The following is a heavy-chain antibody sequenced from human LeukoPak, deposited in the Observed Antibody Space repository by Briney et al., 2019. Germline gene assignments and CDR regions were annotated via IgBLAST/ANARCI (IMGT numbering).Heavy chain of an antibody. J-gene: IGHJ4*02. V-gene: IGHV3-21*01. CDR1: GFIFSSYA. D-gene: IGHD3-22*01. Sequence: PGGSLRLSCEASGFIFSSYAMNWVRQAPGKGLEWVSSITTSGGDSFYAYSVKGRITISRDNAKNSLYLQMNSLRAEDTALYYCARARPSDYYDSSGYYFGYWGQGTLVTVSS. CDR3: ARARPSDYYDSSGYYFGY. CDR2: ITTSGGDS.